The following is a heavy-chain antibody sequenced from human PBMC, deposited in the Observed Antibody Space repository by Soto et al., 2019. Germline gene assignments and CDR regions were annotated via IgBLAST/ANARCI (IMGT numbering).Heavy chain of an antibody. CDR3: ARTGFGVYYYYYGMDV. V-gene: IGHV1-18*01. Sequence: ASVKVSCKASGYTFTSYGISWVRQAPGQGLEWMGWISAYNGNTNYAQKLQGRVTMTTDTSTSTAYMELRSLRSDDTAVYYCARTGFGVYYYYYGMDVWGQGTTVTVSS. D-gene: IGHD3-3*01. J-gene: IGHJ6*02. CDR1: GYTFTSYG. CDR2: ISAYNGNT.